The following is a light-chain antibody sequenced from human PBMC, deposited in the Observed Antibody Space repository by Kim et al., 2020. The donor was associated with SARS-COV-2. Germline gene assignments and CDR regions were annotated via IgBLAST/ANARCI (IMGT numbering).Light chain of an antibody. V-gene: IGKV3-20*01. J-gene: IGKJ2*01. CDR2: GAS. Sequence: WYRGEKATLYSRARQSVSSSDLAWYQQKPVQAPRLLIYGASSRATGIPDRFSGSGSGTDFTLTISRLEPEEWEVYYCQQYGSTPYTFGQGTKLE. CDR3: QQYGSTPYT. CDR1: QSVSSSD.